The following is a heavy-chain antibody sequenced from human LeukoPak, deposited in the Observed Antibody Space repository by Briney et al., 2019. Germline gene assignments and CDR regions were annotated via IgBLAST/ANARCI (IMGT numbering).Heavy chain of an antibody. CDR2: INPDSGGT. V-gene: IGHV1-2*02. J-gene: IGHJ4*02. CDR3: ARGRSDYYLDS. CDR1: GYTFTDYY. D-gene: IGHD3-10*01. Sequence: ASVKVSCKASGYTFTDYYIHWVRQAPGQGLEWMGWINPDSGGTNYAQNFQGRVTMTRDTSITTAYMELTRLRSDDTAVYYCARGRSDYYLDSWGQGTLVTVSS.